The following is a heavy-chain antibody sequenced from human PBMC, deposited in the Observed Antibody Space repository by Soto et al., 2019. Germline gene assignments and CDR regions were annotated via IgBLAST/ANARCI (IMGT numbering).Heavy chain of an antibody. Sequence: SGPTLVSTTQALTLTCSFAGFSLSSSGARVGWIRQPPGKALEWLALIYWNDDKRLNPSLKSRLTVTKDTSKDQVVLTMTNMDPVDTATYYCAHSSTTTIFGVVIPSNWFDPWGQGTLVTVSS. CDR1: GFSLSSSGAR. CDR3: AHSSTTTIFGVVIPSNWFDP. J-gene: IGHJ5*02. V-gene: IGHV2-5*01. CDR2: IYWNDDK. D-gene: IGHD3-3*01.